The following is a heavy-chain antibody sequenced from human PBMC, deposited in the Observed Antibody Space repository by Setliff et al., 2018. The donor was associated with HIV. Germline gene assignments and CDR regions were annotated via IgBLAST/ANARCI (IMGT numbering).Heavy chain of an antibody. J-gene: IGHJ6*03. D-gene: IGHD3-3*01. Sequence: PGGSLRLSCAASGFTFSSYMMNWVRQAPGKGLEWVSGISDSGGSTYYADSVKGRFTISRDNSKNTLYLQMNSLRAEDTAVYYCARDQRFYDFWSGYFYYYYMDVWGKGTTVTVSS. CDR1: GFTFSSYM. CDR2: ISDSGGST. CDR3: ARDQRFYDFWSGYFYYYYMDV. V-gene: IGHV3-23*01.